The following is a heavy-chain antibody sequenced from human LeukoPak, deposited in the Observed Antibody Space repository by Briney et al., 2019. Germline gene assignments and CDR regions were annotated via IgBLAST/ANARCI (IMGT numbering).Heavy chain of an antibody. CDR3: AREGSYGGNSGQDAFDI. D-gene: IGHD4-23*01. CDR2: IKQDGSEK. V-gene: IGHV3-7*01. J-gene: IGHJ3*02. Sequence: GGSLRLSCAASGFTFSSYWMSWVRQAPGKGLEWVANIKQDGSEKYYVDSVKGRFTISRDNAKNSLYLQMNSLRAEDTAVYYCAREGSYGGNSGQDAFDIGGQGTMVTVSS. CDR1: GFTFSSYW.